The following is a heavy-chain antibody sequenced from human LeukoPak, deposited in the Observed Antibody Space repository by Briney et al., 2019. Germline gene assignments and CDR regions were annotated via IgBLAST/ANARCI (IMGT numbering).Heavy chain of an antibody. V-gene: IGHV4-59*01. D-gene: IGHD3-10*01. CDR1: GGSISSYY. J-gene: IGHJ4*02. Sequence: SETLSLTCTVSGGSISSYYWSWIRQPPGKGLEWIGYVYYSGSTTYNPSLKGRVTISVDTSKNQFSLKLSSVTAADTAVYYCAREDYYKSGRGIGYWGQGTLVTVSS. CDR2: VYYSGST. CDR3: AREDYYKSGRGIGY.